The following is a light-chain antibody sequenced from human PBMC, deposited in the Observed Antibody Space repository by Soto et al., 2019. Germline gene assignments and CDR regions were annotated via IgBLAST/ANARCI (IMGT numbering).Light chain of an antibody. CDR3: QQYGDSPIT. CDR1: QSVSSDF. CDR2: GAP. J-gene: IGKJ5*01. Sequence: EIVFTQSPCTLSLSPGERATLSCRASQSVSSDFLAWYQRKPGQAPRLLIYGAPTRATGIPDRFSGSGSGTDFTLTISRLEPEDFAVYDCQQYGDSPITFGQGTRLEIK. V-gene: IGKV3-20*01.